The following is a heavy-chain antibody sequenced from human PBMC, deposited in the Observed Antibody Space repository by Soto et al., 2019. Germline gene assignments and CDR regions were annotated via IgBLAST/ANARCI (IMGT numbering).Heavy chain of an antibody. J-gene: IGHJ3*02. CDR3: ARDVGYCSGGSCYTGDAFEI. V-gene: IGHV4-59*01. D-gene: IGHD2-15*01. Sequence: LSLTCTVSGGSISGYYWSWIRQPPGKGLEWIGYIYYSGSTNYNPSLKSRLTISVDTSKNQFSLKLSSVTTADTAVYYCARDVGYCSGGSCYTGDAFEIWGQGTMVTVSS. CDR1: GGSISGYY. CDR2: IYYSGST.